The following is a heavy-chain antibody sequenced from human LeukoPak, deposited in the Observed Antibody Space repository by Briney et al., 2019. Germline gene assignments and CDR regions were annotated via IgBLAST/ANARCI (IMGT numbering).Heavy chain of an antibody. V-gene: IGHV1-2*02. Sequence: ASVKVSCKASGYTFTGYYMHWVRQAPGQGLEWMGWINPNSGGTKYAQKFQGRVTMTRDMSISISYMELSSLRSDDTAVYYCARGDYDSSGYYPYFDYWGQGTLVTVSS. CDR3: ARGDYDSSGYYPYFDY. D-gene: IGHD3-22*01. J-gene: IGHJ4*02. CDR2: INPNSGGT. CDR1: GYTFTGYY.